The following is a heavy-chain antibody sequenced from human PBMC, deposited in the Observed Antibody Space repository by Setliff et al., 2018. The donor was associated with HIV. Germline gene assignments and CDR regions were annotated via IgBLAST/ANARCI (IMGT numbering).Heavy chain of an antibody. J-gene: IGHJ4*02. CDR3: ARLRINDF. V-gene: IGHV3-7*01. CDR1: GFTFTSYW. Sequence: GGSLRLSCAASGFTFTSYWMIWVRQAPGKGLEWVANINQVGSEKNYVDSVKGRFTISRDNAKNSLYLQMDSLRVEDTTVYYCARLRINDFWGQGTLVTVSS. CDR2: INQVGSEK.